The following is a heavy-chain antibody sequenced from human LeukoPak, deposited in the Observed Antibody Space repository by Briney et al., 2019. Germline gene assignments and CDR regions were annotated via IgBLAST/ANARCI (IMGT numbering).Heavy chain of an antibody. CDR2: IRYDGSTT. V-gene: IGHV3-30*02. CDR1: GFTFNTCG. D-gene: IGHD3-22*01. J-gene: IGHJ4*02. Sequence: GGSLRLSCAAAGFTFNTCGMHWVRQSPGKGLEWVAFIRYDGSTTYYADSVKGRFTISRDNSKNTLYVQMNSLRTEDTAVYYCAKDVAHYYDSSGRLDYWGQGTLVTVSS. CDR3: AKDVAHYYDSSGRLDY.